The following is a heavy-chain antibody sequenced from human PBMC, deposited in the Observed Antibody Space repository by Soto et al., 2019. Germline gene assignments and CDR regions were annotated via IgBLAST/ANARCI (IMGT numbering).Heavy chain of an antibody. CDR2: ISSSSSYI. CDR1: GFTFSSYS. D-gene: IGHD1-7*01. J-gene: IGHJ4*02. Sequence: SLRLSCAASGFTFSSYSMNWVRQAPGKGLEWVSSISSSSSYIYYADSVKGRFTISRDNAKNSLYLQMNSLRAEDTAVYYCARDPSSLKWNYVRFGFDYWGQGTLVTVSS. V-gene: IGHV3-21*01. CDR3: ARDPSSLKWNYVRFGFDY.